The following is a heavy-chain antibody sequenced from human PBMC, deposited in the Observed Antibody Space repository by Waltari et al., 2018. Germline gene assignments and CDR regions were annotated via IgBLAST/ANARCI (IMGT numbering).Heavy chain of an antibody. J-gene: IGHJ6*03. Sequence: QVQLQESGPGLVKPSETLSLTCTVSGGSISSYYWSWIRQPPGKGLEWIGYIYYSGSTNYNPSLKSRVTISVDTSKNQFSLKLSSVTAADTAVYYCAREAMEQLGHYYYYMDVWGKGTTVTVSS. D-gene: IGHD6-6*01. V-gene: IGHV4-59*01. CDR2: IYYSGST. CDR3: AREAMEQLGHYYYYMDV. CDR1: GGSISSYY.